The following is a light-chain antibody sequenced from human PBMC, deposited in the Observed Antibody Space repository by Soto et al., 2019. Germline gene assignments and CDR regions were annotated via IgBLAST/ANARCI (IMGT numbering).Light chain of an antibody. CDR1: QSIKTY. CDR3: QQSYSTPRT. J-gene: IGKJ1*01. Sequence: DIQMTQSPSSLSSYVGDRVTITCRASQSIKTYLNWYQQKPGNAPNLLIYAASSLQSGVPSRFSVSGSGTDFTLSISSLQPEDFATYYCQQSYSTPRTFGQGTKV. V-gene: IGKV1-39*01. CDR2: AAS.